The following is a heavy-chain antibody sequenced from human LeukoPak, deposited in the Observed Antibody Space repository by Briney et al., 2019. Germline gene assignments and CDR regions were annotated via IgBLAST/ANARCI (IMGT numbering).Heavy chain of an antibody. CDR1: GGSISSGGYY. J-gene: IGHJ4*02. CDR2: AYYSGST. D-gene: IGHD4-17*01. CDR3: AREDYGDFKFDY. Sequence: SETLSLTCTVSGGSISSGGYYWSWIRQHPGKGLEWIGYAYYSGSTYYNPSLKSRVTISVDTSKNQFSLKLSSVTAADTAVYYCAREDYGDFKFDYWGQGTLVTVSS. V-gene: IGHV4-31*03.